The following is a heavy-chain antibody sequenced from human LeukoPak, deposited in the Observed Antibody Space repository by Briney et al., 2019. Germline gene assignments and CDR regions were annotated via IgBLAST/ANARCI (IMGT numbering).Heavy chain of an antibody. CDR1: GFTFSSYE. J-gene: IGHJ4*02. V-gene: IGHV3-48*03. CDR2: ISTSGSTI. D-gene: IGHD4-23*01. CDR3: ARSGGYYDY. Sequence: GGSRRLSCAASGFTFSSYEMNWVRQAPGKGLEWISYISTSGSTIYYADSVKGRFTVSRDNAKNSLYLQMNSLRAEDTAVYYCARSGGYYDYWGQGTLVSVSS.